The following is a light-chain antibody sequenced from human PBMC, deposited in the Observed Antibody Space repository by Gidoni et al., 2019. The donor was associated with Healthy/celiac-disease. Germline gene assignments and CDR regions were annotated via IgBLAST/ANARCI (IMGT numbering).Light chain of an antibody. CDR1: SSDVGGYNY. Sequence: QSALNQPASVSGSPGQSIPISCTGTSSDVGGYNYVSWYQQHPGKAPKLIIYDVINRPSGVSTRFSVSKSGNTASLTISWLQAEDEADYYCSSYTSSSIVVFGGGTKLTVL. CDR3: SSYTSSSIVV. J-gene: IGLJ2*01. V-gene: IGLV2-14*03. CDR2: DVI.